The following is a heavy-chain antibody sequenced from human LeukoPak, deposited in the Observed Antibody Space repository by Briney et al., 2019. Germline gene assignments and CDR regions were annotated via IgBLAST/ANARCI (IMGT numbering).Heavy chain of an antibody. CDR2: ISAYNGNT. D-gene: IGHD6-25*01. CDR1: GYTFTSYG. Sequence: ASVKVSCKGSGYTFTSYGISWVRLAPGQGLEWMGWISAYNGNTNYAQKLQGRVTMTTDTSTSTAYMELRSLRSDDTAVYYCAREEGRLDALDIWGQGTMVTVSS. CDR3: AREEGRLDALDI. J-gene: IGHJ3*02. V-gene: IGHV1-18*01.